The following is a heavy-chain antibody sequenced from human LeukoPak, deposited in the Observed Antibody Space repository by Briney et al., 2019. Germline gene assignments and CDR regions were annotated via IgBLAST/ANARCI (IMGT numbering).Heavy chain of an antibody. D-gene: IGHD3-10*01. V-gene: IGHV5-10-1*01. CDR2: IDPSDSYT. Sequence: GESLKISCKGSGYSFTSYWITWVRQMPGKGLEWMGRIDPSDSYTSYSPSFQGHVTISADKSISTAYLQWSSPKASDTAMYYCARHSYGSGNPTFDYWGQGTLVTVSS. CDR1: GYSFTSYW. J-gene: IGHJ4*02. CDR3: ARHSYGSGNPTFDY.